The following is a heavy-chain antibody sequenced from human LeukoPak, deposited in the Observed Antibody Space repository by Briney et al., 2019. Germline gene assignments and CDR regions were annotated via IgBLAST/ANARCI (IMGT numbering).Heavy chain of an antibody. CDR3: AREDSLYVTPFDY. J-gene: IGHJ4*02. CDR2: INPSGGST. Sequence: ASVKVSCKASGYTFTSYYMHWVRQAPGQGLEWMGIINPSGGSTSYAQRFQGRVTVTRDTSTSTVYMELSSLRSEDTAVYYCAREDSLYVTPFDYWGQGTLVTVSS. CDR1: GYTFTSYY. D-gene: IGHD5/OR15-5a*01. V-gene: IGHV1-46*01.